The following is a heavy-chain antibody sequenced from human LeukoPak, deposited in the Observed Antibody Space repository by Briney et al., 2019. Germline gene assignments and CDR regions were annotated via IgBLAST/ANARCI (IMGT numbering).Heavy chain of an antibody. D-gene: IGHD5-18*01. V-gene: IGHV5-51*01. Sequence: PGESLKISCKGSGYSFSRFWIVWVRQMPGKGREWMGIIYPVDSDTRYSPSFQGEVTISADKSISTAYLQWSSLKASDTAMYYCARPSGYSYGYSDYWGQGTLVTVSS. CDR3: ARPSGYSYGYSDY. J-gene: IGHJ4*02. CDR2: IYPVDSDT. CDR1: GYSFSRFW.